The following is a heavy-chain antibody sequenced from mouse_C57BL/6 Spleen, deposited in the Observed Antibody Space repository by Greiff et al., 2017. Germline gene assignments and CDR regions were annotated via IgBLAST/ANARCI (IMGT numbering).Heavy chain of an antibody. V-gene: IGHV1-64*01. CDR1: GYTFTSYW. CDR3: VGGTWYFDV. CDR2: IHPNSGST. J-gene: IGHJ1*03. Sequence: QVQLKQPGAELVKPGASVKLSCKASGYTFTSYWMHWVKQRPGQGLEWIGMIHPNSGSTNYNEKFKSKATLTVDKSSSTAYMQLSSLTSEDSAVYYCVGGTWYFDVWGTGTTVTVSS.